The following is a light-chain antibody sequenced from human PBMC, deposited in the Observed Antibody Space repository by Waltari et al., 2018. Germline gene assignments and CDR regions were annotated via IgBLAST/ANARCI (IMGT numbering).Light chain of an antibody. CDR2: EVS. CDR3: GQGTHLPFT. V-gene: IGKV2-30*02. J-gene: IGKJ3*01. CDR1: KSLLHSNGNTY. Sequence: DVVMTQSPLSLPITPGQPASISCRSSKSLLHSNGNTYLSWYQQKTGQPPRRLIYEVSNQDSGVPDRFSGSGAGTDVTLKISRVEAEDVGVYYCGQGTHLPFTFGPGTKLDIK.